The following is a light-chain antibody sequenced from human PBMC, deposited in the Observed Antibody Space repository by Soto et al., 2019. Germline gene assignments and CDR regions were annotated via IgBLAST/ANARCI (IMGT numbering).Light chain of an antibody. J-gene: IGKJ5*01. Sequence: DIQMTQSPSSLSASVGDRDTITCQASRDIGKFLNWFQEKPGKAPNLLIYDASHLQTGVASRFSGSGSGTDFTFTITNLQPEDFATYYCQRYDSLPPTFGQGTRLEIK. V-gene: IGKV1-33*01. CDR3: QRYDSLPPT. CDR1: RDIGKF. CDR2: DAS.